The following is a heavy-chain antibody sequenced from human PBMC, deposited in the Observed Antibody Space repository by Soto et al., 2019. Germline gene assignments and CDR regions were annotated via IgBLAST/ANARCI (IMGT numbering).Heavy chain of an antibody. CDR1: GGSFSGYY. V-gene: IGHV4-34*01. J-gene: IGHJ4*02. Sequence: LSLTCAVYGGSFSGYYWSWIRQPPGKGLEWIGEINHSGSTNYNPSLKSRVTISVDTSKNQFSLKLSSVTAADTAVYYCARGTYYDFWSGYSAHRAYFDYWGQGTLVTVSS. CDR2: INHSGST. D-gene: IGHD3-3*01. CDR3: ARGTYYDFWSGYSAHRAYFDY.